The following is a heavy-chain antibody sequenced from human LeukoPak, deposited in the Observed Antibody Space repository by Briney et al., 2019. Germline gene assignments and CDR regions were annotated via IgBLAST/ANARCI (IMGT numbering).Heavy chain of an antibody. CDR3: ARDLGGYYDILTGYSTLDY. CDR1: GYTFTSYY. CDR2: IDPSGGST. Sequence: ASVKVSCKASGYTFTSYYMHWVRQAPGQALEWMGIIDPSGGSTSYAQKFQGRVTMTRDMSTSTVYMELSSLRSEDTAVYYCARDLGGYYDILTGYSTLDYWGQGTLVTVSS. J-gene: IGHJ4*02. D-gene: IGHD3-9*01. V-gene: IGHV1-46*01.